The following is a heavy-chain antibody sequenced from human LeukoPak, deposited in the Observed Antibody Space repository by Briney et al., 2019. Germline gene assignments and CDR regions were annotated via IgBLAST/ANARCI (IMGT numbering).Heavy chain of an antibody. Sequence: SETLSLTCAVYGGSFSGYYWSWIRQPPGKGLEWIGEINHRGSTNYNPSLKSRVTISVDTSKNQFSLKLSSVTAADTAVYYCASTGRGRIAAAGPVPPRYWGQGTLVTVSS. D-gene: IGHD6-13*01. CDR1: GGSFSGYY. CDR2: INHRGST. CDR3: ASTGRGRIAAAGPVPPRY. V-gene: IGHV4-34*01. J-gene: IGHJ4*02.